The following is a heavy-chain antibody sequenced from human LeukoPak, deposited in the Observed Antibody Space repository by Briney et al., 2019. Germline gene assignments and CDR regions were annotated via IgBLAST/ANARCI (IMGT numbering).Heavy chain of an antibody. Sequence: GGSLRLSCTASGFTFGDYAMSWVRQAPGKGLEWVGFIRSKAYGGTTEYAASVKGRSSISRDDSKSIAYLQMNSLKTEDTAVYYCTRASPEYSSTWYTDYWGQGTLVTVSS. CDR2: IRSKAYGGTT. D-gene: IGHD6-13*01. CDR1: GFTFGDYA. CDR3: TRASPEYSSTWYTDY. V-gene: IGHV3-49*04. J-gene: IGHJ4*02.